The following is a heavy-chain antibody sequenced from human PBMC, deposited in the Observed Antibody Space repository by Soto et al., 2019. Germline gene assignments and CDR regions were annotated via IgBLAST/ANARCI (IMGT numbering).Heavy chain of an antibody. CDR2: IYYSGST. CDR1: GGSISTYY. Sequence: SETLSLTCTVSGGSISTYYWSWIRQPPGKGLEWIGYIYYSGSTNYNPSLKSRVTISVDTSKNQFSLKLSSVTAADTAVYYCARGNYDFLTGYYIEYFDPWGQGTLVTVSS. D-gene: IGHD3-9*01. J-gene: IGHJ4*02. CDR3: ARGNYDFLTGYYIEYFDP. V-gene: IGHV4-59*01.